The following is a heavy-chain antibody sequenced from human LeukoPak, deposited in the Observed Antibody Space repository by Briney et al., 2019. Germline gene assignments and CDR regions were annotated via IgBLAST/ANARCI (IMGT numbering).Heavy chain of an antibody. CDR1: GITFSNAW. J-gene: IGHJ4*02. V-gene: IGHV3-23*01. D-gene: IGHD1-14*01. CDR2: FGGGGNT. Sequence: QAGGSLRLSCAASGITFSNAWMGWARQAPGTGLEWVSAFGGGGNTYYADSVKGRFTISRDNSKNTLYLRMNSLRVEDTAVYYCARHWTGTKSFDYWGQGTLVTVSS. CDR3: ARHWTGTKSFDY.